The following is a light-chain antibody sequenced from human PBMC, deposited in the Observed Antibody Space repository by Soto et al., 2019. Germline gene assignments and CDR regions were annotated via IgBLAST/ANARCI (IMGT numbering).Light chain of an antibody. CDR1: SSDVGVYNY. V-gene: IGLV2-11*01. J-gene: IGLJ3*02. Sequence: QSVLTQPRSVSGSPGQSVTISCTGTSSDVGVYNYVSWYQQHPGKAPKLMIYDVSKRPSGVPDRFSGSKSGTTASLTISGLQAEDEADYYCCSYAGSYTYWVFGGGTKVTVL. CDR3: CSYAGSYTYWV. CDR2: DVS.